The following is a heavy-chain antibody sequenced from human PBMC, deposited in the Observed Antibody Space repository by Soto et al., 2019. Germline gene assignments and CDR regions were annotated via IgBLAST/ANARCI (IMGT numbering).Heavy chain of an antibody. V-gene: IGHV6-1*01. D-gene: IGHD6-19*01. Sequence: SQTLSLTCAISGDSVSSNSAAWNWIRQSPSRGLEWLGRTYYRSKWYNDYAVSVKSRITINPDTSKNQFSLQLNSVTPEGTAVYYCARASSGWYGAGYYYGMDVWGQGXTVTVYS. J-gene: IGHJ6*02. CDR1: GDSVSSNSAA. CDR2: TYYRSKWYN. CDR3: ARASSGWYGAGYYYGMDV.